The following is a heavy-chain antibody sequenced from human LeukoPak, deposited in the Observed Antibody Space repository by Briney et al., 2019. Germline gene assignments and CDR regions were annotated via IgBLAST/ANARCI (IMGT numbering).Heavy chain of an antibody. CDR2: MNPNSGNT. CDR3: ARKEGLLWFGELLDWFDP. Sequence: ASVKVSCKASGYTFTSYDINWVRQATGQGLEWMGWMNPNSGNTGYAQKFQGRVTMTRNTSISTAYMELSSLRSEDTAVYYRARKEGLLWFGELLDWFDPWGQGTLVTVSS. D-gene: IGHD3-10*01. V-gene: IGHV1-8*01. CDR1: GYTFTSYD. J-gene: IGHJ5*02.